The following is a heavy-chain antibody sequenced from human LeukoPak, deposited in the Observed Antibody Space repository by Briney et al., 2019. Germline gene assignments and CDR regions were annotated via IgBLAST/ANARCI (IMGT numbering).Heavy chain of an antibody. D-gene: IGHD1-1*01. CDR2: INPNSGGT. V-gene: IGHV1-2*06. Sequence: ASVKVSCKASGYTFTCYYMHGVRQAPGQGLEWMGRINPNSGGTNYAQKFQGRVTMTRDTSISTAYMDLTRLRSDDTAVYYCARGTEYYFDYWGQGTLVTVSS. CDR3: ARGTEYYFDY. J-gene: IGHJ4*02. CDR1: GYTFTCYY.